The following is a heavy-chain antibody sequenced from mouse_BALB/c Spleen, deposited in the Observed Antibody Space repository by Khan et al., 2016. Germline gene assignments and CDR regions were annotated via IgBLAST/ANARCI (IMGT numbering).Heavy chain of an antibody. CDR2: ISSSGQT. CDR1: GDSITSGY. CDR3: GRDDGSSYVRWMDD. V-gene: IGHV3-8*02. J-gene: IGHJ4*01. D-gene: IGHD1-1*01. Sequence: EVQLQESGPSLVKPSQTLSLTCSVTGDSITSGYWNWIRKFPGNKLEYMGYISSSGQTYYNPSLNSRISITRDTSTNQSSLQLTSVTTEDTATYYCGRDDGSSYVRWMDDWGQGTSVTVSS.